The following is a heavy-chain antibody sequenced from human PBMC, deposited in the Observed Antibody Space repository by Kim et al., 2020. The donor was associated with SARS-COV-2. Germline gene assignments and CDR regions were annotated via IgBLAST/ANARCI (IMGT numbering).Heavy chain of an antibody. CDR3: ARVKPRTIRYFDL. V-gene: IGHV1-2*02. CDR1: GYTFTGYY. CDR2: INPNSGGT. Sequence: ASVKVSCKASGYTFTGYYMHWVRQAPGQGLEWMGWINPNSGGTNYAQKFQGRVTMTRDTSISTAYMELSRLRSDDTAVYYCARVKPRTIRYFDLWGRGTLVTVSS. J-gene: IGHJ2*01.